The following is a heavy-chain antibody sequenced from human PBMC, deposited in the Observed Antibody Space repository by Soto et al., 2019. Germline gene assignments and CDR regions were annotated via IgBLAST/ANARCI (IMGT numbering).Heavy chain of an antibody. Sequence: PGGSLRLSCAACGFTFSSYAMAWVRKAPGKGLEWVSSISGSGDRTYYADSVKGRFTISRDNSKNTLSLQMNRLRAEDTALYYCARGPYTDSSEWFDPWGQGTLVTVSS. CDR1: GFTFSSYA. CDR3: ARGPYTDSSEWFDP. CDR2: ISGSGDRT. J-gene: IGHJ5*02. D-gene: IGHD2-2*02. V-gene: IGHV3-23*01.